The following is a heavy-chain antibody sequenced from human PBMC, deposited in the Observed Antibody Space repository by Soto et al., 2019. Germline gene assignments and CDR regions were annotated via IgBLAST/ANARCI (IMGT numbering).Heavy chain of an antibody. J-gene: IGHJ6*02. V-gene: IGHV1-69*12. Sequence: QVQLVQSGAEVKKPGSSVKVSCKASGGTFSSYAISWXRXXXGQGLEWMGXIIPIFGTADYAQKFQGRVTITADXXXXTXXXXXXXXXXXXXXXXXXXXXXXXXXXXXXXYGMDVWGQGTTVTVSS. CDR3: XXXXXXXXXXXXXYGMDV. CDR1: GGTFSSYA. CDR2: IIPIFGTA.